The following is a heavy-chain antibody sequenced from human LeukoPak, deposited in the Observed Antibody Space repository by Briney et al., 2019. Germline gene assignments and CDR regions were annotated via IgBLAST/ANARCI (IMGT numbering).Heavy chain of an antibody. Sequence: EASVKVSCKASGYTFTGYYMHWVRQAPGQGLEWMGWINPSSGGTNFAQKFQGRVTMTRDTSISTAYMELNRLRSDDTAVYYCARGVVAATFYYYMDVWGKGTTVTVSS. CDR2: INPSSGGT. CDR3: ARGVVAATFYYYMDV. CDR1: GYTFTGYY. V-gene: IGHV1-2*02. J-gene: IGHJ6*03. D-gene: IGHD2-15*01.